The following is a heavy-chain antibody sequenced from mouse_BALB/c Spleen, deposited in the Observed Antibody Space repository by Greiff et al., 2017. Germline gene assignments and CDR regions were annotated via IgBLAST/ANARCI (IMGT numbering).Heavy chain of an antibody. J-gene: IGHJ3*01. V-gene: IGHV1S137*01. CDR2: ISTYYGDA. D-gene: IGHD1-1*01. CDR1: GYTFTDYA. CDR3: ARGEDGSSPWFAY. Sequence: VQLQQSGAELVRPGVSVKISCKGSGYTFTDYAMHWVKQSHAKSLEWIGVISTYYGDASYNQKFKGKATMTVDKSSSTAYMELARLTSEDSAIYYCARGEDGSSPWFAYWGQGTLVTVSA.